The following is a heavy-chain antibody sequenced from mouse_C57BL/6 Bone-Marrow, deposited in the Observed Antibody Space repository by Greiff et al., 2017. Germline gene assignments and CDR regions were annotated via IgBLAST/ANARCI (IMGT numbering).Heavy chain of an antibody. D-gene: IGHD4-1*01. V-gene: IGHV1-81*01. J-gene: IGHJ2*01. Sequence: QVQLQQSGAELARPGASVKLSCKASGYTFTSYGISWVKQRTGQGLEWIGEIYPRSGNTYYNEKFKGKATLTADKSSSTAYMELRSLTAEDSAVYVSASGGLTGLLDYWGQGTTLTVSS. CDR2: IYPRSGNT. CDR1: GYTFTSYG. CDR3: ASGGLTGLLDY.